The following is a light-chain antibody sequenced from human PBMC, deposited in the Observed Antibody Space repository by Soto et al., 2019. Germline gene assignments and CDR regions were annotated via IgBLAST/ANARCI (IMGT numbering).Light chain of an antibody. CDR2: LGS. Sequence: DIVMTQSPLSLPVTPGEPASISCRSSQSLLHSNGYNYLDWYLQKPGQSPQLLIYLGSNRASGVPDRFSGSGSRTDFTLKISRVEAEDVGVYYCMQALQTPFTFGPGTKVDIK. V-gene: IGKV2-28*01. J-gene: IGKJ3*01. CDR1: QSLLHSNGYNY. CDR3: MQALQTPFT.